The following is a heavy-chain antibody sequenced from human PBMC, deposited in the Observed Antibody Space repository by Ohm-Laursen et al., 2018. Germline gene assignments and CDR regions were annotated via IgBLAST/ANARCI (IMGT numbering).Heavy chain of an antibody. CDR2: IKSKTDGGTT. D-gene: IGHD1-26*01. J-gene: IGHJ4*02. CDR3: TTVAGSYSDY. V-gene: IGHV3-15*01. Sequence: SLRLSCSASGFTFSNSWMSWVRQAPGKGLEWVGRIKSKTDGGTTDYAAPVKGRFTISRDVSKNTLYLQMNSLKTEDTAVYYCTTVAGSYSDYWGQGTLVSVSS. CDR1: GFTFSNSW.